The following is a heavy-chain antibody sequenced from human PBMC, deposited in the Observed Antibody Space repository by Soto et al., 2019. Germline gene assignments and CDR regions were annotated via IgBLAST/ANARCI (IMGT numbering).Heavy chain of an antibody. CDR3: ARHGFYGDYSSNYFDP. Sequence: VESLKISCKGSGYSFSNYWIAWVRQMPGKGLEYMGIIYPSDSQTRYSPSFQGQVTISADKSISTAYLQWTSLKASDTAIYYCARHGFYGDYSSNYFDPWGQGTLVTVSS. CDR1: GYSFSNYW. D-gene: IGHD4-17*01. J-gene: IGHJ5*02. CDR2: IYPSDSQT. V-gene: IGHV5-51*01.